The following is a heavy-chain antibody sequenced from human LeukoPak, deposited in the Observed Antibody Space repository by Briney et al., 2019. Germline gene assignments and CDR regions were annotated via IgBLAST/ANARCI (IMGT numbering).Heavy chain of an antibody. Sequence: GGSLRLSCAASGFTFSSYGMHWVRQAPGKGLEWVAFIRYDGSNKYHADSVKGRFTISRDNSKNTLYLQMNSLRAEDTAVYYCGKDRVRFLEWLDYWGQGTLVTVPS. CDR3: GKDRVRFLEWLDY. J-gene: IGHJ4*02. D-gene: IGHD3-3*01. CDR2: IRYDGSNK. CDR1: GFTFSSYG. V-gene: IGHV3-30*02.